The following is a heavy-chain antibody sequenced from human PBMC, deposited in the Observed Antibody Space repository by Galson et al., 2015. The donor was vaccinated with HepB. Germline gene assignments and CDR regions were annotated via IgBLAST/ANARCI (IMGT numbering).Heavy chain of an antibody. CDR1: GFTFSSYA. D-gene: IGHD6-13*01. V-gene: IGHV3-30-3*01. CDR3: ARVVYQPYRYYYMDV. CDR2: ISYDGSNK. J-gene: IGHJ6*03. Sequence: SLRLSCAASGFTFSSYAMSWVRQAPGKGLEWVAVISYDGSNKYYADSVKGRFTISRDNSKNTLYLQMNSLRAEDTAVYYCARVVYQPYRYYYMDVWGKGTTVTVSS.